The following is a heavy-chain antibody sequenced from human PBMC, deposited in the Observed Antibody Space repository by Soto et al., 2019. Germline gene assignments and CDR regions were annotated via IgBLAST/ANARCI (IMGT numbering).Heavy chain of an antibody. CDR1: GYTFTSYA. J-gene: IGHJ5*02. CDR3: ASRHVYTGNWFDP. D-gene: IGHD3-16*01. CDR2: SNAGNGNT. Sequence: QVQLVQSGAEVKKPGASVKVSCKASGYTFTSYAMHWVRQAPGQRLEWMGWSNAGNGNTKYSQKFQGRVTITRDTSASAAYMELSSLRSEDTAVYYCASRHVYTGNWFDPWGQGTLVTVSS. V-gene: IGHV1-3*01.